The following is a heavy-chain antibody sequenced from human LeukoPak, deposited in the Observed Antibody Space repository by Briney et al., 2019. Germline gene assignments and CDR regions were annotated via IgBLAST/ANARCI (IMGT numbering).Heavy chain of an antibody. CDR3: ARSVGAFDI. CDR2: ISSSSSTI. J-gene: IGHJ3*02. CDR1: GFTFSSYS. Sequence: PGGSLRLSCAASGFTFSSYSMNWVRQAPGKGLEWVSYISSSSSTIYYADSVKGRFTISRDNAKNSLYLQMNSLRAEDTAVYYCARSVGAFDIRGQGTMVTVPS. D-gene: IGHD1-26*01. V-gene: IGHV3-48*01.